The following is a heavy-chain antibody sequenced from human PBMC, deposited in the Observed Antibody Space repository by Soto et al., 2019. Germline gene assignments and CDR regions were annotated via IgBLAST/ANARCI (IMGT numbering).Heavy chain of an antibody. J-gene: IGHJ4*02. CDR1: GGSFGITNYY. CDR2: VYYSGIT. CDR3: VSQVPEIGNYFDY. D-gene: IGHD1-26*01. Sequence: QLQVQESGPGLVKASETLSLTCPVSGGSFGITNYYWGWIRQPPGKGLEWIGSVYYSGITYYNPSLKSRVTISLDTSKKQFSLKLSSVTAADTAVYYCVSQVPEIGNYFDYWGQGALVTVFS. V-gene: IGHV4-39*01.